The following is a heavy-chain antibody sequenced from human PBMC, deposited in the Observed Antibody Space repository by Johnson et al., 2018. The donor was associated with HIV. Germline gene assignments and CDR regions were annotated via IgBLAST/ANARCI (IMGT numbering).Heavy chain of an antibody. Sequence: VQLVESGGGLVQPGGSLRLSCAASGFTFSNYDMHWVRQATGQGLEWVSGIGTAGDTYYPGSVKGRFTISSDNVKNSLYLQMNSLRADDTAVYYCANALILDAFNIWGQGTMVTVSS. CDR2: IGTAGDT. V-gene: IGHV3-13*01. J-gene: IGHJ3*02. D-gene: IGHD1-1*01. CDR3: ANALILDAFNI. CDR1: GFTFSNYD.